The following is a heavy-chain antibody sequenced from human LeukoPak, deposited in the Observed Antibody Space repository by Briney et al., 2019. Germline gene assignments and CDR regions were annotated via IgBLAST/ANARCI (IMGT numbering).Heavy chain of an antibody. J-gene: IGHJ3*02. CDR1: GFTFSSYS. V-gene: IGHV3-21*01. D-gene: IGHD2-2*01. CDR2: ISSSSSYI. CDR3: ARMWGQLLTNAFDI. Sequence: PGGSLRLSCAASGFTFSSYSMNWVRQAPGKGLEWVSSISSSSSYIYYAGSVKGRFTISRDNAKNSLYLQMNSLRAEDTAVYYCARMWGQLLTNAFDIWGQGTMVTVSS.